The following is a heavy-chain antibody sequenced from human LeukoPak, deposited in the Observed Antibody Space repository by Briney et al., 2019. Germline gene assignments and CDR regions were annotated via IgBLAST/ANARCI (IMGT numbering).Heavy chain of an antibody. J-gene: IGHJ4*02. CDR1: GYTFTGYY. V-gene: IGHV1-8*02. CDR2: MNPNSGNT. CDR3: ARASPSYYFDY. D-gene: IGHD3-10*01. Sequence: ASVKVSCKASGYTFTGYYMHWVRQAPGQGLEWMGWMNPNSGNTGYAQKFQGRVTITRNTSISTAYMELSSLRSEDTAVYYCARASPSYYFDYWGQGTLVTVSS.